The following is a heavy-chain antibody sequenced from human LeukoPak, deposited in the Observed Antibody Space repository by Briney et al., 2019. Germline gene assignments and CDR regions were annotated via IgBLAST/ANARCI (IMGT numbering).Heavy chain of an antibody. V-gene: IGHV4-34*01. D-gene: IGHD3-10*01. J-gene: IGHJ4*02. CDR1: GGSFSGYY. CDR2: INHSGST. Sequence: PSETLSLTCAVYGGSFSGYYWSWIRQPPGKGLEWTGEINHSGSTNYNPSLKSRVTISVDTSKNQFSPKLSSVTAADTAVYYCARGHYYGSGSYYKVVRKMYYFDYWGQGTLVTVSS. CDR3: ARGHYYGSGSYYKVVRKMYYFDY.